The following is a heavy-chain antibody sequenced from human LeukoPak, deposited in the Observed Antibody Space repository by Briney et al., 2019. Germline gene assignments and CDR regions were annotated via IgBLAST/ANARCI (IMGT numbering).Heavy chain of an antibody. Sequence: ASVKVSCKASGHTFTSNYMHWVRQAPGQGLEWMGWMNPKSGNTGYAQKFQGRVTMTRDTSISTAYMELGSLRSEDTAVYYCARVTGSIDYWGQGTLVTVSS. J-gene: IGHJ4*02. CDR1: GHTFTSNY. CDR2: MNPKSGNT. D-gene: IGHD1-26*01. V-gene: IGHV1-8*02. CDR3: ARVTGSIDY.